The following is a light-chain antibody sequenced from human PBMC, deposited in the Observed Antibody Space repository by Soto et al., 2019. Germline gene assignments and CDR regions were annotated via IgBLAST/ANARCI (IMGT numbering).Light chain of an antibody. V-gene: IGKV1-39*01. CDR2: ATT. CDR3: QQSHSMPFT. J-gene: IGKJ3*01. CDR1: QSISNY. Sequence: DIQMTQSPSSLSASVGVRVTITCRASQSISNYLNWYQQKPGKAPKVLIYATTSLQSGVPSRFSGGGSGTEFTLTIRSLQPEDFATYYCQQSHSMPFTFGPGTKVDFK.